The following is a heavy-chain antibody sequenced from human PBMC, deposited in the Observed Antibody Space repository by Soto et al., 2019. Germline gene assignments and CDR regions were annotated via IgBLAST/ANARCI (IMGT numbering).Heavy chain of an antibody. J-gene: IGHJ5*02. CDR3: AHRPPERGLATFDP. D-gene: IGHD1-1*01. V-gene: IGHV2-5*02. CDR1: GFSLSTSGVA. CDR2: IYWDDDK. Sequence: QITLKESGPTLVKPTQTLTLTCTFSGFSLSTSGVAVGWIRQPPGKALEWLALIYWDDDKRYSPSLKSRLTITTDTSKNQVVPTMTTMDPVHTATYYCAHRPPERGLATFDPWGQGTLVTVSS.